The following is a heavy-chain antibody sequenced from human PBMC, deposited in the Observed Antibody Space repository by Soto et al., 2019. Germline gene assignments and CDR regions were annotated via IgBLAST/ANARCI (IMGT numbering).Heavy chain of an antibody. V-gene: IGHV1-46*01. Sequence: ASVKVSCKASGYTFTGYYMHWVRQAPGQGLEWMGWINPSGGSTSYAQKFQGRVTMTRDTSTSTVYMELSSLRSEDTAVYYCARLYYYGSGSSSPDYYYYGMDVWGQGTTVTVSS. CDR2: INPSGGST. D-gene: IGHD3-10*01. J-gene: IGHJ6*02. CDR3: ARLYYYGSGSSSPDYYYYGMDV. CDR1: GYTFTGYY.